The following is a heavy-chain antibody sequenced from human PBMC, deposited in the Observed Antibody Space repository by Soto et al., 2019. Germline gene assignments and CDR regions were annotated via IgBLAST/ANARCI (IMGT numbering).Heavy chain of an antibody. J-gene: IGHJ4*02. CDR3: ARGSEALGW. V-gene: IGHV1-18*01. CDR2: INPYNAKT. CDR1: GYTFTNYG. D-gene: IGHD6-19*01. Sequence: QVQLLQSGAKVTKPGASVKVSCKASGYTFTNYGITWVRQAPGQGLERMGWINPYNAKTNYAQKFQGRVSMTTDTSSSTAYMEVLSLRSDDTAIYYCARGSEALGWWGQGPLV.